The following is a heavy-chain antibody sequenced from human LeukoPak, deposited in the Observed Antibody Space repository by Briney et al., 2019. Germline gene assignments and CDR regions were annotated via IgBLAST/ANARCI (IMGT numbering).Heavy chain of an antibody. CDR2: MNPHSGNT. Sequence: ASVKVSCKASGYTFTSYDINWVRQATGQGLEWMTWMNPHSGNTGYAQKFQGRVTMTRDTSISTAYMELNSLTSEDTAVYYCARGGGYYDSSGYHRGGFDLWGQGTMVTVSS. J-gene: IGHJ3*01. CDR3: ARGGGYYDSSGYHRGGFDL. D-gene: IGHD3-22*01. V-gene: IGHV1-8*01. CDR1: GYTFTSYD.